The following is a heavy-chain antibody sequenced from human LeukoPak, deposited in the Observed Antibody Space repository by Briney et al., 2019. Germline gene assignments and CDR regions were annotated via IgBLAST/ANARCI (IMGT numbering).Heavy chain of an antibody. J-gene: IGHJ5*02. V-gene: IGHV1-2*02. D-gene: IGHD1-26*01. CDR2: INPNSGGT. CDR3: ARGLVGATGWFDP. CDR1: GGTFSSYA. Sequence: ASVKVSCKASGGTFSSYAISWVRQAPGQGLEWMGGINPNSGGTNYAQKFQGRVTMTRDTSISTAYMELSRLRSDDTAVYYCARGLVGATGWFDPWGQGTLVTVSS.